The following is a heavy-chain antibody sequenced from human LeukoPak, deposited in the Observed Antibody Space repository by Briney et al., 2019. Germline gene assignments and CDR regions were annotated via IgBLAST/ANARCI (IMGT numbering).Heavy chain of an antibody. CDR3: ARIDSTGGTFDV. V-gene: IGHV4-34*01. CDR2: INHSGST. Sequence: PSETLSLTCAVYGGSFSGYYWSWIRQPPGKGLEWIGEINHSGSTNYNPSLKSRVTISVDTSKNQFSLKLSSVTAADTAVYYCARIDSTGGTFDVWGQGTMVTVSS. D-gene: IGHD4-11*01. J-gene: IGHJ3*01. CDR1: GGSFSGYY.